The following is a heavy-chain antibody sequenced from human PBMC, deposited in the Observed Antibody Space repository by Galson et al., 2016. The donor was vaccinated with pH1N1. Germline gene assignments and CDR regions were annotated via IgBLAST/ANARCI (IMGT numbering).Heavy chain of an antibody. CDR1: SISDGSFY. Sequence: SISDGSFYWGWIRQPPGRGLEWIGHIYYSGHTYYNPSLKSRVTISVDTSKNQFSLTLTSVNVADTAVYYCEVWVAWSSTWSKGTLVTVSS. J-gene: IGHJ4*02. D-gene: IGHD3-3*01. CDR3: EVWVAWSST. CDR2: IYYSGHT. V-gene: IGHV4-39*01.